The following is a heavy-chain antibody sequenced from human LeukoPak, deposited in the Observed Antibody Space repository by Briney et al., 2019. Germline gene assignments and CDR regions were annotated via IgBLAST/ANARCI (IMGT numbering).Heavy chain of an antibody. CDR3: ARGGYDPTYYMDV. CDR2: IYYSGST. D-gene: IGHD3-3*01. J-gene: IGHJ6*03. CDR1: GGSISSYY. Sequence: PSETLSLTCTVSGGSISSYYWSWIRQPPGKGLEWIGYIYYSGSTNYNPSLKSRVTISVDTSKNQFSLKLSSATAADTAVYYCARGGYDPTYYMDVWGKGTTVTVSS. V-gene: IGHV4-59*01.